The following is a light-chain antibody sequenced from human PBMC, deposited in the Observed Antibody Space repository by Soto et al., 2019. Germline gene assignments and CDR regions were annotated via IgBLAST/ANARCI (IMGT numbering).Light chain of an antibody. Sequence: QSALTQPASVSGSPGQSITISCTGTSSDVGGYNYVSWYQQHPGKAPKLVIFDVNKRPSGVPDRFSGSKSGNTASLTVSGLQTEDEADYYCNSYAGSNSFVFGTGTKLTVL. CDR3: NSYAGSNSFV. J-gene: IGLJ1*01. V-gene: IGLV2-8*01. CDR2: DVN. CDR1: SSDVGGYNY.